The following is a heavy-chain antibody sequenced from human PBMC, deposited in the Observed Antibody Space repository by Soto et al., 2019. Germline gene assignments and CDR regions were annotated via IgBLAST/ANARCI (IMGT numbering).Heavy chain of an antibody. CDR1: GFTFSSYG. Sequence: QVQLVESGGGVVQPGRSLRLSCAASGFTFSSYGMHWVRQAPGKGLEWVAVIWYDGSNKYYADSVKGRFTISRDNSKNSLYLQMHSLRAEDTAVYYCARFATSPFDYWYFDLWGRGALVTVSS. V-gene: IGHV3-33*01. CDR3: ARFATSPFDYWYFDL. D-gene: IGHD2-2*01. J-gene: IGHJ2*01. CDR2: IWYDGSNK.